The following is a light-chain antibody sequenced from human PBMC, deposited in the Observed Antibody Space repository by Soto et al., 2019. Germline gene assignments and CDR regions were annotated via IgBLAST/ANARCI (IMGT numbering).Light chain of an antibody. Sequence: EIVLTQSPGTLSLSPGERATLSCRASQSVSGSFLAWYQQKPGQAPSLLIYGASTRATGIPDRFSGSGSGTDFTLTITRLEPEDFAVYYCQQYGSSPGTFGQGTKVEIK. CDR3: QQYGSSPGT. J-gene: IGKJ1*01. CDR2: GAS. V-gene: IGKV3-20*01. CDR1: QSVSGSF.